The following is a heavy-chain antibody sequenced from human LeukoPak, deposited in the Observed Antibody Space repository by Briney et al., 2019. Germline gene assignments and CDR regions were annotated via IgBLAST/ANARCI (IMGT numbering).Heavy chain of an antibody. V-gene: IGHV3-30*02. CDR1: GFTFSGYG. J-gene: IGHJ4*02. D-gene: IGHD2-21*02. Sequence: GGSLRLSCAASGFTFSGYGMHWVRQAPGKGLEWVAFVRYDSSNKYYADSVKGRFTVSRDNSKNTLYLQMNSLRAEDTAVYYCAKSRGLIKAYCGGDCYAYHFDYWGQGTLVTVSS. CDR2: VRYDSSNK. CDR3: AKSRGLIKAYCGGDCYAYHFDY.